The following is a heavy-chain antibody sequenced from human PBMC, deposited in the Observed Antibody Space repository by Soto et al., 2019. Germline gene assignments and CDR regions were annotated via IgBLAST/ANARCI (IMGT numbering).Heavy chain of an antibody. CDR1: GGTFSSYA. Sequence: QVQLVQSGAEVKKPGSSVKVSCKASGGTFSSYAISWVRQAPGQGLEWMGGIIPIFGTANYAQKFQGRVTITADESTSTAYMELSSLRSEDTAVYYCARPYTARGSHPPLAFDIWGQGTMVTVSS. CDR2: IIPIFGTA. D-gene: IGHD2-2*02. J-gene: IGHJ3*02. CDR3: ARPYTARGSHPPLAFDI. V-gene: IGHV1-69*01.